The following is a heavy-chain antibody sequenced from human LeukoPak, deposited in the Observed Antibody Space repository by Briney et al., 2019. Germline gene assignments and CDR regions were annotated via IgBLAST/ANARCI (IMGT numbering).Heavy chain of an antibody. CDR2: INHSGST. CDR1: GGSFSGYY. CDR3: ARGLYNSGWFSPLFDP. V-gene: IGHV4-34*01. Sequence: SSETLSLTCAVYGGSFSGYYWSWIRQPPGKGLEWIWEINHSGSTNYNPSPKSRVTISVYSYKNQFSLKLSSVSAAGTAVYFCARGLYNSGWFSPLFDPWGEGTLVTASA. J-gene: IGHJ5*02. D-gene: IGHD6-19*01.